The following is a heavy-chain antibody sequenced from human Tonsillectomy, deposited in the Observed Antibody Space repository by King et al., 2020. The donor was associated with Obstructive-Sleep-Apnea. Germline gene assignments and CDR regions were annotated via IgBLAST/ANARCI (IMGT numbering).Heavy chain of an antibody. CDR2: ISGSGGSA. V-gene: IGHV3-23*04. CDR3: AKDRAFYYYDSSGYQDY. Sequence: VQLVESGGGLVQPGGSLRLSCAASGFTFSSYAMSWVRQSPGKGLEWVSAISGSGGSAYYADSVKGRFTISRDNSKNTLYLQMNSLRAEDTAVYYCAKDRAFYYYDSSGYQDYWGQGTLVTVSS. CDR1: GFTFSSYA. D-gene: IGHD3-22*01. J-gene: IGHJ4*02.